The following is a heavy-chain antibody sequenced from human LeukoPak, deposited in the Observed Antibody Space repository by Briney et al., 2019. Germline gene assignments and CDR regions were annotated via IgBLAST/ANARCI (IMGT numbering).Heavy chain of an antibody. D-gene: IGHD3-10*02. CDR2: ISSSGSTI. CDR3: AELGITMIGGV. J-gene: IGHJ6*04. CDR1: GFTFSDHY. V-gene: IGHV3-11*04. Sequence: GGTLRLSCAASGFTFSDHYMNWVRQAPGKGLEWVSYISSSGSTIYYADSVKGRFTISRDNAKNSLYLQMNSLRAEDTAVYYCAELGITMIGGVWGKGTTVTVSS.